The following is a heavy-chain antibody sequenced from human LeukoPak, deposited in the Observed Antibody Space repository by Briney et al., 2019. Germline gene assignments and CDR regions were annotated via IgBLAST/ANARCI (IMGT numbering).Heavy chain of an antibody. V-gene: IGHV3-11*01. CDR1: GFTFSDDY. J-gene: IGHJ4*02. CDR2: ISSSGSTI. D-gene: IGHD6-13*01. Sequence: AGSLRLSCAASGFTFSDDYLSWIRQGPGKGLEWVSYISSSGSTISYADSVKGRFTISRDNAKNSLYLQMNSLRAEDTAVYYCARQHRSSWYFDYWGQGTLVTVSS. CDR3: ARQHRSSWYFDY.